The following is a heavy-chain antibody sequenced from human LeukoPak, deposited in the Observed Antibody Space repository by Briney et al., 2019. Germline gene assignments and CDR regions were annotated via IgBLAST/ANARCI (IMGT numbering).Heavy chain of an antibody. J-gene: IGHJ6*03. Sequence: ASVKVSCKASGGTFSSYAISWVRQAPGQGLEWMGGIIPIFGTANYAQKFQGRVTITTDESTSTAYMELSSLRSEDTAVYYCAMGVRAMVLPYYMDVWGKGTTVTVSS. V-gene: IGHV1-69*05. D-gene: IGHD4/OR15-4a*01. CDR3: AMGVRAMVLPYYMDV. CDR1: GGTFSSYA. CDR2: IIPIFGTA.